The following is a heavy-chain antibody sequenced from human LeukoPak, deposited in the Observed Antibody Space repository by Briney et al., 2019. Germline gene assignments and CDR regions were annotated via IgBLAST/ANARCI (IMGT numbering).Heavy chain of an antibody. J-gene: IGHJ4*02. CDR1: GFTFSSYD. V-gene: IGHV3-13*01. CDR2: IGTAGDT. Sequence: GGSLRLSCAASGFTFSSYDMHWVRQATGKGLEWVSAIGTAGDTYYPGSVKGRFTISRENAKNSLYLQMNSLRAGDTAVYYCARGNSRLWFGEFVNWGQGTLVTVSS. D-gene: IGHD3-10*01. CDR3: ARGNSRLWFGEFVN.